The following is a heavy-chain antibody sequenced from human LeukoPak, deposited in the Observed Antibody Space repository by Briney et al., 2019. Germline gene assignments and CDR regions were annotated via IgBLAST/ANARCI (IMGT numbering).Heavy chain of an antibody. J-gene: IGHJ5*02. V-gene: IGHV4-59*01. D-gene: IGHD4-17*01. Sequence: SETLSLTCTVSGGSISSYYWSWIRQPPGKGLEWIGYIYYSGGTNYNPSIKSRVTISVDTSKNQFSLKLSSVTAADTAVYYCAREKYGDYSPLFDPWGQGTLVTVSS. CDR3: AREKYGDYSPLFDP. CDR2: IYYSGGT. CDR1: GGSISSYY.